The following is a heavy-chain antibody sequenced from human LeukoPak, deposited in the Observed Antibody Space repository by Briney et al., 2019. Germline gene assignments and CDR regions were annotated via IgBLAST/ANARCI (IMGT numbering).Heavy chain of an antibody. Sequence: GGSLRLSCAASGFTFGDYYMTWIRQPPGKGLEWLTFISYNGRNEFYADSVKGRFTVSRDNSKSALYVQMNRLRPEDTAVYYCTRDAVAYSSVYGAGKYFDDWGQGTLVIVSS. J-gene: IGHJ4*02. CDR1: GFTFGDYY. CDR2: ISYNGRNE. CDR3: TRDAVAYSSVYGAGKYFDD. D-gene: IGHD5/OR15-5a*01. V-gene: IGHV3-30*14.